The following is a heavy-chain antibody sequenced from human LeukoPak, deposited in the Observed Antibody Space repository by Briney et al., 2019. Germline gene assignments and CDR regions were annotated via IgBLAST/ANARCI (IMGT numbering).Heavy chain of an antibody. CDR2: IYSSGST. Sequence: SETLSLTCTVYGGSLTSDSCGWVRQPPRNGLEWIGYIYSSGSTNYNRSLKSRVTISVDTFKIHFSMKLNSVTAADTAVYYCARGVASGRFNYYGMDVWGQGTTVTVSS. V-gene: IGHV4-59*01. CDR3: ARGVASGRFNYYGMDV. CDR1: GGSLTSDS. J-gene: IGHJ6*02. D-gene: IGHD3-10*01.